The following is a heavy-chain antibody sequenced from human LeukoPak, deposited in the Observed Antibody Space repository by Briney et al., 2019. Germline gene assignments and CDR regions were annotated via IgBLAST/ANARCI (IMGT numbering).Heavy chain of an antibody. CDR1: GDTLTVLS. CDR2: FDPEDGES. J-gene: IGHJ4*02. Sequence: GASVKVSCKVSGDTLTVLSMHWVRQAPGKGLEWMGGFDPEDGESIYAQKFQGRVTMTEDTSTDTAYMELSSLRSEDTAVYYCATDQRYNNNRQNDYWGQGTLVTVSS. D-gene: IGHD1-1*01. CDR3: ATDQRYNNNRQNDY. V-gene: IGHV1-24*01.